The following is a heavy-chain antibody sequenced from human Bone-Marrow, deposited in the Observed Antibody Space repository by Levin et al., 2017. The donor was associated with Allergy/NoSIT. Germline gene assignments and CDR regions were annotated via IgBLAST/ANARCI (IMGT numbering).Heavy chain of an antibody. J-gene: IGHJ4*02. V-gene: IGHV3-7*04. CDR1: GFNFSAWW. CDR3: MRGGGHVPDY. Sequence: PGGSLRLSCVASGFNFSAWWMNWIRQTPGKGLEWVATINEDGSAKSYVGSVKGRFAISRENAKNTLVLQMSSLRGEDTAVYYCMRGGGHVPDYWGQGTLVTVSS. CDR2: INEDGSAK. D-gene: IGHD3-16*01.